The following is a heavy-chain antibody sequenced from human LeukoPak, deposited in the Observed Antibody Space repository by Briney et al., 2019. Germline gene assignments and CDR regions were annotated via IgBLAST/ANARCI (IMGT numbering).Heavy chain of an antibody. CDR1: DDSVRSSRYY. CDR3: RREGGRQWLVSGALDS. V-gene: IGHV4-61*01. Sequence: SETLSLTCTVSDDSVRSSRYYWTWIRQPPGKGLEWIGYIYHGSATYNPSLESRVTLSMDTSKNQYSLKMTSVTAADTAVYSCRREGGRQWLVSGALDSWGQGTLVAVSS. CDR2: IYHGSA. J-gene: IGHJ5*01. D-gene: IGHD6-19*01.